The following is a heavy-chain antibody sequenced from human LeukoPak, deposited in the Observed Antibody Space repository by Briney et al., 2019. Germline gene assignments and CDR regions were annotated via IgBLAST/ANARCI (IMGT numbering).Heavy chain of an antibody. CDR1: GYTFTSYD. Sequence: ASVKVSCKASGYTFTSYDVNWVRQATGQGLEWMGWMNPISGDSGYAQKFQGRVTITADESTSTAYMELSSLRSEDTAVYYCARESIAAAGTVWFDPWGQGTLVTVSS. CDR3: ARESIAAAGTVWFDP. D-gene: IGHD6-13*01. V-gene: IGHV1-8*01. J-gene: IGHJ5*02. CDR2: MNPISGDS.